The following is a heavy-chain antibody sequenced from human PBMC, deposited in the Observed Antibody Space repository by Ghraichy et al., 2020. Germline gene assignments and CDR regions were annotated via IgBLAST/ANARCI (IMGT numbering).Heavy chain of an antibody. CDR3: ARAGQSLVLVDAFDI. J-gene: IGHJ3*02. D-gene: IGHD6-19*01. CDR1: GFTFSSYS. Sequence: GGSLRLSCAASGFTFSSYSMNWVRQAPGKGLEWVSYISSSSSTIYYADSVKGRFTISRDNAKNSLYLQMNSLRADDTAVYYCARAGQSLVLVDAFDIWGQGTMVTVSS. CDR2: ISSSSSTI. V-gene: IGHV3-48*01.